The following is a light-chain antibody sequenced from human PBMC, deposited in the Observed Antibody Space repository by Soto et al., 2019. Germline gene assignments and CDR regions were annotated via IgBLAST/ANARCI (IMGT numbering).Light chain of an antibody. Sequence: EIVLTQSPATVSLCRGQRRTLFCRASPTARSYLAWYQQKPGQAPRLLIYGASSRATGIPDRFSGSGSGTDFTLTISRLEPEDFAVYYCQQYGSSPWTFCQGSKVDI. CDR3: QQYGSSPWT. V-gene: IGKV3-20*01. CDR1: PTARSY. CDR2: GAS. J-gene: IGKJ1*01.